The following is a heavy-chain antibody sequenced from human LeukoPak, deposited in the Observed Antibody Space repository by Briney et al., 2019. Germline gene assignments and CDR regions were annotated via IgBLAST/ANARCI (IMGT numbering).Heavy chain of an antibody. CDR2: INARNGNT. D-gene: IGHD2-2*01. V-gene: IGHV1-3*01. CDR3: ARAGYQLLTRLFDY. J-gene: IGHJ4*02. Sequence: ASVKVFCKASGYTFTSYAIHSVRQAPGQRLEWLGGINARNGNTQYSQKLQGRGTITRDTIASTAYMELSSMRSEDTAVYYCARAGYQLLTRLFDYWGQGTLVTVSS. CDR1: GYTFTSYA.